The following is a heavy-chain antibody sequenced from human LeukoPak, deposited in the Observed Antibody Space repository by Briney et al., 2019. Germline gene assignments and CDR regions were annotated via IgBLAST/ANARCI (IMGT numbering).Heavy chain of an antibody. CDR1: GGSISSSSYY. V-gene: IGHV4-39*01. Sequence: PSETLSLTCTVSGGSISSSSYYWGWIRQPPGKGLEWIGSIYYSGSTYYNPSLKSRVTISVDTSKNQFSLKLSSVTAADTAVYYYARRIVVVPAAPGRDYFDYWGQGTLVTVSS. CDR3: ARRIVVVPAAPGRDYFDY. J-gene: IGHJ4*02. D-gene: IGHD2-2*01. CDR2: IYYSGST.